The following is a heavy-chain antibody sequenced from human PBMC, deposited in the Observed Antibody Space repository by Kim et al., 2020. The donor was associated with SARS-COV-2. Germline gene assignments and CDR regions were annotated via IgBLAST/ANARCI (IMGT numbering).Heavy chain of an antibody. CDR3: AREGEGYYYDSSGYPGLLDY. CDR2: ISSSSSTI. CDR1: GFTFSSYS. D-gene: IGHD3-22*01. Sequence: GGSLRLSCAASGFTFSSYSMNWVRQAPGKGLEWVSYISSSSSTIYYADSVKGRFTISRDNAKNSLYLQMNSLRDEDTAVYYCAREGEGYYYDSSGYPGLLDYRGQGALVAVSS. J-gene: IGHJ4*02. V-gene: IGHV3-48*02.